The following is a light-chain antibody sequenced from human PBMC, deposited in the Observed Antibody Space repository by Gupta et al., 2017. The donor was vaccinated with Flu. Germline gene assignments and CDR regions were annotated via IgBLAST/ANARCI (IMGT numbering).Light chain of an antibody. V-gene: IGKV3-20*01. CDR2: GAS. J-gene: IGKJ1*01. CDR1: QSVNNNY. CDR3: LQSGSAYM. Sequence: GERATLSCRASQSVNNNYLSWYQHKPGQAPILLIYGASNRATGVPDRFSGSGSGTDFTLTISSLEPEDFAVYYCLQSGSAYMFGQGTKVEI.